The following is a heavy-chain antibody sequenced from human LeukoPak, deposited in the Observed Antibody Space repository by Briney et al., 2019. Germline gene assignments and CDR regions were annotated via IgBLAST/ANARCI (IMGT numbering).Heavy chain of an antibody. CDR2: INHSGST. Sequence: SETLSLTCAVYGGSFSGYYWSWIRQPPGKGLEWIGEINHSGSTNYNPSLKSRVTISVDTSKNQFSLKLSSVTAADTAVYYCARGWGLPKVVVITKTTPYFDYWGQGTLVTVSS. CDR3: ARGWGLPKVVVITKTTPYFDY. V-gene: IGHV4-34*01. CDR1: GGSFSGYY. D-gene: IGHD3-22*01. J-gene: IGHJ4*02.